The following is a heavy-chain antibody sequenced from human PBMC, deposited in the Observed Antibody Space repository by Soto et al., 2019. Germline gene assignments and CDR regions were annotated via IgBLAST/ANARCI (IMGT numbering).Heavy chain of an antibody. J-gene: IGHJ6*02. V-gene: IGHV4-30-2*01. CDR2: IYHSGST. CDR3: ARAVRDHYYYYYGMDV. CDR1: GGSSSSGGYS. Sequence: PSATLSLTCAVSGGSSSSGGYSWSWIRQPPRKGLEWIGYIYHSGSTYYNPSLKSRVTISVDRSKNQFSLKLSSVTAADTAVYYCARAVRDHYYYYYGMDVRGQGTTVTVSS.